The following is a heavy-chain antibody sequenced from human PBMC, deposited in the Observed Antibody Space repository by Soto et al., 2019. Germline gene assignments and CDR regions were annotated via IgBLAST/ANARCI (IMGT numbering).Heavy chain of an antibody. V-gene: IGHV3-23*01. J-gene: IGHJ4*02. CDR1: GFTFSSYA. D-gene: IGHD4-17*01. Sequence: GGSLRLSCAASGFTFSSYAMSWVRQAPGKGLEWVSAISGSGGSTYYADSVKGRFTISRDNSKNTLYLQMNSLRAEDTAVYYCATSTVGKTVTGPQGPDLDYWGQGNLVTVSS. CDR3: ATSTVGKTVTGPQGPDLDY. CDR2: ISGSGGST.